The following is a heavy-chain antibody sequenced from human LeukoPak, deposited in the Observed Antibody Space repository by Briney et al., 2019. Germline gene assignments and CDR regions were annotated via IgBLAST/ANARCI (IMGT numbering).Heavy chain of an antibody. V-gene: IGHV4-39*07. CDR3: ARNYGGNSYYFDY. J-gene: IGHJ4*02. CDR2: IYYSGST. Sequence: SETLSLTCTVSGGSITSSNYYWAWIRQPPGKRLEWIGSIYYSGSTDYSPSLKSRVTISVDTSKNQFSLKLSSVTAADTAVYYCARNYGGNSYYFDYWGQGTLVTVSS. CDR1: GGSITSSNYY. D-gene: IGHD4-23*01.